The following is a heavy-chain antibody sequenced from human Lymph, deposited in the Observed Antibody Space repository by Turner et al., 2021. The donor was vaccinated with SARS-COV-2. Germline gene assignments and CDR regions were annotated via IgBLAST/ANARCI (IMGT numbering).Heavy chain of an antibody. D-gene: IGHD1-26*01. CDR1: GFTFSYYW. Sequence: EVKLVESGGGLVQPGGSLRLPCAASGFTFSYYWMSWVRQAPGKGLEWVANIKQDGSEKYYVDSVKGRFTISRDNAKNSLFLQMNSLRAEDTAVYYCARMGSSSWYFDYWGQGTLVTVSS. J-gene: IGHJ4*02. V-gene: IGHV3-7*01. CDR3: ARMGSSSWYFDY. CDR2: IKQDGSEK.